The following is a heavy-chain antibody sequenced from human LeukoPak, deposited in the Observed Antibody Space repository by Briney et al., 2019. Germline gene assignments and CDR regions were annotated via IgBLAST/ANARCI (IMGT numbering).Heavy chain of an antibody. Sequence: KPSETLSLICAVYGGSFSDYYWSWIRQPPGKGLEWIGEITHSGSANYNPSLKSRVTMPVDTSKNQFSLKLTSVTAADTAVYYCARGCLRSDVGAGTGTCYFDYWGQGTLVTVSS. J-gene: IGHJ4*02. CDR2: ITHSGSA. V-gene: IGHV4-34*01. CDR3: ARGCLRSDVGAGTGTCYFDY. CDR1: GGSFSDYY. D-gene: IGHD3/OR15-3a*01.